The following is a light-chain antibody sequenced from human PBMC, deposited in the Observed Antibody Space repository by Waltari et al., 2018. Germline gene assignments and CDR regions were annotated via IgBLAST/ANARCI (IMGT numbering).Light chain of an antibody. J-gene: IGKJ1*01. Sequence: EIVLTQPPGTLSLSPGERATLPCRASQSVSRTLAWYQQKPGQAPRLLIYDASTRATGIADRFSGSGSGTDFSLTISRLEPEDFAVYYCQKYGRLPATFGQGTKVEIK. CDR1: QSVSRT. CDR2: DAS. V-gene: IGKV3-20*01. CDR3: QKYGRLPAT.